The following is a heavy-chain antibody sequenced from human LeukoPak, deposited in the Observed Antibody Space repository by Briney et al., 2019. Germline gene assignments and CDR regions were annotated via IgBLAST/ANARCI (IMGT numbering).Heavy chain of an antibody. CDR1: GFTFSTYA. J-gene: IGHJ5*02. D-gene: IGHD2-21*02. V-gene: IGHV3-30*04. CDR3: ARPRSVTARWFDP. Sequence: PGGSLRLSCAASGFTFSTYAMHWVRQAPGKGLEWVAVVSYDGSNKYYADSVKGRFTISRDNSKNTLYLQMNSLRAEDTAVYYCARPRSVTARWFDPWGQGTLVTVSS. CDR2: VSYDGSNK.